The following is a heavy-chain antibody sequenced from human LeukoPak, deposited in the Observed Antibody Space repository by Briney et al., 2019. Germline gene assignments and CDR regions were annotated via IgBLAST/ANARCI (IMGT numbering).Heavy chain of an antibody. CDR3: ARDPPAVRTNTYA. D-gene: IGHD1-7*01. CDR1: GFPICNNY. J-gene: IGHJ5*02. Sequence: GGSLRLSCAASGFPICNNYVNWGRQTRGKVVELVSLIYSGGDTYYADSVKGRFTISRDHSKNTLYLQMNSLRVEDTAVYYCARDPPAVRTNTYAWGQGTLVTVSS. CDR2: IYSGGDT. V-gene: IGHV3-66*01.